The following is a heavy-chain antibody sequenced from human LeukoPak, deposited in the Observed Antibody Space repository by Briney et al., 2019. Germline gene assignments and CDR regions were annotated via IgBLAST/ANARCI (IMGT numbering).Heavy chain of an antibody. D-gene: IGHD3-10*01. CDR1: GGSISSGSYY. CDR3: ASGSGSYSHWFDP. Sequence: SETLSPTCTVSGGSISSGSYYWTWIRQPAGKGLEWIGRIYTSGSTTYNPSLKSRVTMSVDTSKNQFSLKLTSVTAADTAVYYCASGSGSYSHWFDPWGQGILVTVSS. J-gene: IGHJ5*02. V-gene: IGHV4-61*02. CDR2: IYTSGST.